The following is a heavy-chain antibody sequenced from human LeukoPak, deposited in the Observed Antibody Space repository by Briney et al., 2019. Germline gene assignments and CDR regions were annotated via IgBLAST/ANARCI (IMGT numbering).Heavy chain of an antibody. D-gene: IGHD5-18*01. CDR2: FDPEDGET. J-gene: IGHJ4*02. CDR1: GYTLTELS. Sequence: ASVKVSCKVSGYTLTELSMHWVRQAPGKGLEWMGGFDPEDGETIYAQKFQGRVTITADKSTSTAYMELSSLRSEDTAVYYCARARIQLWSLDYWGQGTLVTVSS. V-gene: IGHV1-24*01. CDR3: ARARIQLWSLDY.